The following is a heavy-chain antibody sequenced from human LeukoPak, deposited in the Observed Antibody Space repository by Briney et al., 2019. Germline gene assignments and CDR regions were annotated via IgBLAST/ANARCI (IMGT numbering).Heavy chain of an antibody. CDR3: ARYGLLRLSEIHAFHI. Sequence: SETLSLTCTVSGGSISSYYCVWIRQPPGKGLECIGSIYYNGNTYYSPSLKSRVTISIDTSKNHFSLKLNSVTAADTAVYYCARYGLLRLSEIHAFHIWGQGTMVTVSS. CDR2: IYYNGNT. CDR1: GGSISSYY. V-gene: IGHV4-39*07. J-gene: IGHJ3*02. D-gene: IGHD5-18*01.